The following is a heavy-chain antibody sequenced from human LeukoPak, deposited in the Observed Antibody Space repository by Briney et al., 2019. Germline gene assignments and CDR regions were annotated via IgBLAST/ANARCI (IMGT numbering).Heavy chain of an antibody. V-gene: IGHV4-59*01. J-gene: IGHJ4*02. Sequence: PSETLSLTCTVSGGSISSYYWSWVRQPPGKGLEWVGYIYYSGSTNYNPSLKSRVTISADTSKNQFSLKLRSVTAADTAVYYCARITIAAVTLIFDYWGQGTLVT. D-gene: IGHD6-13*01. CDR1: GGSISSYY. CDR2: IYYSGST. CDR3: ARITIAAVTLIFDY.